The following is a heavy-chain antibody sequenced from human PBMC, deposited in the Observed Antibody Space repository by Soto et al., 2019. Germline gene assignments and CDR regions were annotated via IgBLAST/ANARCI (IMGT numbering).Heavy chain of an antibody. V-gene: IGHV3-48*03. CDR2: ITSTGSTR. Sequence: EVQLVESGGDLVQPGGSLRLSCAASGFTFSSYEMNWVRQAPGKGLEWVSDITSTGSTRYYADSVKGRFTISRDNAKNALYLQMNSLRAEDTAVYYCARGYCTSRAGHWNFDYWGQGTLVTVSS. J-gene: IGHJ4*02. CDR1: GFTFSSYE. CDR3: ARGYCTSRAGHWNFDY. D-gene: IGHD2-2*01.